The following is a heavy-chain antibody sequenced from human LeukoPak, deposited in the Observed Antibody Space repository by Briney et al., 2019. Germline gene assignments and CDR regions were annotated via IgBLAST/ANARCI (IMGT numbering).Heavy chain of an antibody. D-gene: IGHD4-17*01. CDR1: GYTFTSYY. V-gene: IGHV1-18*04. Sequence: ASVKVSCKASGYTFTSYYMHWVRQAPGQGLEWMGWISAYNGNTNYAQKLQGRVTMTTDTSTSTAYMELRSLRSDDTAVYYCASGLRALFDPWGQGTLVTVSS. CDR3: ASGLRALFDP. CDR2: ISAYNGNT. J-gene: IGHJ5*02.